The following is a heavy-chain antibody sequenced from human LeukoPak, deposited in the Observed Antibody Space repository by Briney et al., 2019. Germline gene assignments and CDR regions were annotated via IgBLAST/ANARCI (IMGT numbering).Heavy chain of an antibody. CDR1: GGSFSGYY. V-gene: IGHV4-34*01. J-gene: IGHJ4*02. CDR3: ARVAGSGYDGYYFDY. Sequence: SETLSLTCAVYGGSFSGYYWSWIRQPPGKGLEWIGEINHSGSTNYNPSLKSRVTISVDTSKNQFSLKLSSVTAADTAVYYCARVAGSGYDGYYFDYWGQGTLVTVSP. D-gene: IGHD5-12*01. CDR2: INHSGST.